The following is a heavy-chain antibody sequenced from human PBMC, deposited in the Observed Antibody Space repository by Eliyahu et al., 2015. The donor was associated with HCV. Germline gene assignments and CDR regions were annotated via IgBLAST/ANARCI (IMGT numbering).Heavy chain of an antibody. V-gene: IGHV3-23*01. Sequence: EVQLLESGGXLXQPGGSLRLSCAAXGFTFSSYAMGWVRQAPGKGLEWVSAISGSGGSTYYADSVKGRFTISRDNSKNTLYLQMNSLRAEDTAVYYCAKTRETWVLGDDYWGQGTLVTVSS. CDR3: AKTRETWVLGDDY. CDR2: ISGSGGST. D-gene: IGHD2-8*01. CDR1: GFTFSSYA. J-gene: IGHJ4*02.